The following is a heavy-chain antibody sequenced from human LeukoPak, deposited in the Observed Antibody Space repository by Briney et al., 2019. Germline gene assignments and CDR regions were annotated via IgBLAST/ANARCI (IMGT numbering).Heavy chain of an antibody. J-gene: IGHJ4*02. CDR2: IKKDGSDK. CDR1: GFTFSNYW. V-gene: IGHV3-7*01. Sequence: GGSLRLSCAASGFTFSNYWMSWVRQAPGKGLEWVANIKKDGSDKYYVDSVKGRFTISRDNARNSLYLQMNSLSSEDTAVYFCATEPPISKPGHCWGQGTLVTVAS. CDR3: ATEPPISKPGHC. D-gene: IGHD3-9*01.